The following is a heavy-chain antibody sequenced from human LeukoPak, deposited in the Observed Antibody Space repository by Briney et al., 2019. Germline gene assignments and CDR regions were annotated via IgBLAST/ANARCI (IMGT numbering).Heavy chain of an antibody. CDR1: GFTLSSYS. CDR2: ISSSGITI. J-gene: IGHJ4*02. CDR3: ARERWGSGPEN. D-gene: IGHD2-15*01. Sequence: GGSLRLSCAASGFTLSSYSMNWVRQAPGKGLEWVSYISSSGITIYYAGSVKGRFTVSRDNAKSSLYLQMNSLRAEDTAVYYCARERWGSGPENWGQGTLVTVSS. V-gene: IGHV3-48*04.